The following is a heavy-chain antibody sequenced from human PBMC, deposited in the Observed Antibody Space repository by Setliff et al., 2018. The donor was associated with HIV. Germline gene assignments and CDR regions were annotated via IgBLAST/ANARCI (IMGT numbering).Heavy chain of an antibody. CDR1: GGSISSYY. Sequence: KASETLSLTCTVSGGSISSYYWSWIRQPPGKGLEWIGYIYYSGSTNYNPSLKSRVTISVDTSKNQFSLKLSSVIAADTAVYYCARARNFHGNNYGYSAGAYWYFDLWGRGTLVTVSS. CDR3: ARARNFHGNNYGYSAGAYWYFDL. D-gene: IGHD5-18*01. J-gene: IGHJ2*01. CDR2: IYYSGST. V-gene: IGHV4-59*01.